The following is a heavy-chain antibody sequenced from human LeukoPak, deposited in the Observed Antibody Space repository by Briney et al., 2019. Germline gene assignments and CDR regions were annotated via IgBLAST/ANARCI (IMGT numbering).Heavy chain of an antibody. D-gene: IGHD3-22*01. CDR2: IRYDGSNK. V-gene: IGHV3-30*02. J-gene: IGHJ3*02. CDR1: GFAFNG. Sequence: GGSLRLSCAASGFAFNGMTWVRQAPGKGLEWVAFIRYDGSNKYYADSVKGRFTISRDNAKNSLYLQMNSLRAEDTALYYCAGRVSSGYYRGAFDIWGQGTMVTVSS. CDR3: AGRVSSGYYRGAFDI.